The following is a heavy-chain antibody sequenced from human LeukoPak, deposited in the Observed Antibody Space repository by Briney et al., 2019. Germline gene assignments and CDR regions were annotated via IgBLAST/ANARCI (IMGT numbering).Heavy chain of an antibody. Sequence: PSQTLSLTCTVCGGSISSGSYYWSWIRQPAGKGLEWIGRIYTSGSTNHNPSLKSRVTISVDTSKNQFSLKLSSVTAADTALYYCARDSLLPSAMGYYYMDVWGKGTTVTVSS. J-gene: IGHJ6*03. CDR1: GGSISSGSYY. CDR2: IYTSGST. V-gene: IGHV4-61*02. D-gene: IGHD2-2*01. CDR3: ARDSLLPSAMGYYYMDV.